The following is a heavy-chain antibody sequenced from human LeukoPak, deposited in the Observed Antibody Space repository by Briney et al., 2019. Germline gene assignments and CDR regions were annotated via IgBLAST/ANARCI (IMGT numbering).Heavy chain of an antibody. CDR2: ISAYNGNT. J-gene: IGHJ4*02. CDR1: GYTFTSYG. D-gene: IGHD5-24*01. V-gene: IGHV1-18*01. Sequence: ASVKVSCKASGYTFTSYGISWVRQAPGQGLEWMGWISAYNGNTNYAQKLQGRVTITRDTSASTAYMELSSLRSEDTAVYYCARAAEMATIVPDYWGQGTLVTVSS. CDR3: ARAAEMATIVPDY.